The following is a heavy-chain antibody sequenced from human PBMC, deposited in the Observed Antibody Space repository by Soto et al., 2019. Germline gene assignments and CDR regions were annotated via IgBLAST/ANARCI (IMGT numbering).Heavy chain of an antibody. J-gene: IGHJ4*02. CDR1: GFTFSKYA. CDR3: ARLGGQQLVESIKSYYDSSGSGINY. V-gene: IGHV3-48*01. Sequence: PGGSLRLSCAASGFTFSKYAMSWIRQARGKGLEWISYISGAGTTTYHADSVKGQFTISRDNAKSSRYLKMTSLRAEETAVYYCARLGGQQLVESIKSYYDSSGSGINYWGKGTLVPVS. CDR2: ISGAGTTT. D-gene: IGHD3-22*01.